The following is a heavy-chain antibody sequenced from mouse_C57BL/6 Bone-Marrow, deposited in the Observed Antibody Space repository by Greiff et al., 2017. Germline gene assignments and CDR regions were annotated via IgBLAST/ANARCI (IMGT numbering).Heavy chain of an antibody. Sequence: VQLQQSGAELARPGASVKLSCKASGYTFTSYGISWVKQRTGQGLEWIGEIYPRSGNTYYNEKFKGKATFTADTSSNTAYMQLSSLTTEDSAIYYCARSGYLWGFAYWGQGTLVTVSA. CDR1: GYTFTSYG. V-gene: IGHV1-81*01. CDR3: ARSGYLWGFAY. CDR2: IYPRSGNT. D-gene: IGHD3-1*01. J-gene: IGHJ3*01.